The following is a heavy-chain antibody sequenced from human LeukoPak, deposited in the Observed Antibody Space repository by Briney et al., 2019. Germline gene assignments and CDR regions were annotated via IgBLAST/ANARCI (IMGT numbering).Heavy chain of an antibody. V-gene: IGHV4-4*02. J-gene: IGHJ5*02. CDR2: IYHSGST. Sequence: PSGTLSLTCAVSGGSISSSNWWSWVRQPPGKGLEWIGEIYHSGSTNYNPSLKSRVTISVDKSKNQFSLKLSSVTAADTAVYYCARHNTLVRGDPLDGFDPWGQGTLVIVSS. D-gene: IGHD3-10*01. CDR1: GGSISSSNW. CDR3: ARHNTLVRGDPLDGFDP.